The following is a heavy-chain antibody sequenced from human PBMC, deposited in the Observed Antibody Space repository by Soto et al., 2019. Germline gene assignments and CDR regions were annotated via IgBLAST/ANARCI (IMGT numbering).Heavy chain of an antibody. Sequence: EVQVVESGGGLVQPGGSLRLSCNFTFSMYSMNWVRQAPGKGLEWVASVSSGGSYIKYAGSVKSRFTISRDNAKNSVSLQMNSVRVDDTAVYFCTRDQGGSYDSWFDPWGQGTLVTVSS. CDR1: FTFSMYS. V-gene: IGHV3-21*01. D-gene: IGHD1-26*01. J-gene: IGHJ5*02. CDR3: TRDQGGSYDSWFDP. CDR2: VSSGGSYI.